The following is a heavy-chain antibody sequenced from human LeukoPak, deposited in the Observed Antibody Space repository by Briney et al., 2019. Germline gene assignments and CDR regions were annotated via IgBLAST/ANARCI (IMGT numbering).Heavy chain of an antibody. Sequence: MGWMIPSSGNTGYAQNFQGRVTMTRNTSISTAYMELSSLRSEDTAVYYCALRTGSYWFDPWGQGTLVTVSS. CDR2: MIPSSGNT. CDR3: ALRTGSYWFDP. D-gene: IGHD1-26*01. V-gene: IGHV1-8*01. J-gene: IGHJ5*02.